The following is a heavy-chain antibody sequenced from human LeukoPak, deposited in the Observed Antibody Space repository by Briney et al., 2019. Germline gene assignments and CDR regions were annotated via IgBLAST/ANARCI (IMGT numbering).Heavy chain of an antibody. Sequence: GGSLRLSCAASGFSFSNYGMHWVRQAPGKGLEWVAVISYDGSNKYYADSVKGRFTISRDNAKNMLYLQMNSLRAEDTAVYYCAKSGCGNPSCYVNYWGQGTLVTVSS. D-gene: IGHD2-2*01. V-gene: IGHV3-30*18. CDR3: AKSGCGNPSCYVNY. CDR2: ISYDGSNK. CDR1: GFSFSNYG. J-gene: IGHJ4*02.